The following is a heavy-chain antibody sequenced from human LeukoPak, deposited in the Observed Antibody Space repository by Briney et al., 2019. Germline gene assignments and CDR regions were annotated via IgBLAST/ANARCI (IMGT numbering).Heavy chain of an antibody. CDR3: ARTIHYGDLDY. CDR2: ISGSGGST. Sequence: PGGSLRLSCAASGFTFSSYAMSWVRQAPGKGLEWVSAISGSGGSTYYADSVKGRFTISRDNAKNSLYLQMNSLRAEDTAVYYCARTIHYGDLDYWGQGTLVTVSS. CDR1: GFTFSSYA. D-gene: IGHD4-17*01. V-gene: IGHV3-23*01. J-gene: IGHJ4*02.